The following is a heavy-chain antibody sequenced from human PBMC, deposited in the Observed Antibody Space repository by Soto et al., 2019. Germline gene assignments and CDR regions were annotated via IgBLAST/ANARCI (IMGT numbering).Heavy chain of an antibody. CDR2: MTPHSGKT. J-gene: IGHJ4*02. V-gene: IGHV1-8*01. Sequence: VQLVQSGAEVKKPGTSVKVSCKASGYTFTTYDINWVRQAPGQGLEWMGWMTPHSGKTGYAPKFQGRVTMTRDTSISSGSMEASCLRSEDTAVYFWARGWEVPAATFDSWGQGTLVTVST. CDR3: ARGWEVPAATFDS. CDR1: GYTFTTYD. D-gene: IGHD2-2*01.